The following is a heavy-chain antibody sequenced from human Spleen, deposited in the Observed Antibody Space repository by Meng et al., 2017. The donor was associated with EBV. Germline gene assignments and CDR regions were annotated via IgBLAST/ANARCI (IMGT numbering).Heavy chain of an antibody. Sequence: QVQLQESCPGLVKPSETLSLTCTVSGGSVSSGSYYWSWVRQPPGKRLEWIGFIYYTGNTNYNPSLKSRVTISVDTSKNQFSLKLSSVTAADTAVFYCARALVARRYYFDSWGQGTLVTVS. V-gene: IGHV4-61*01. CDR2: IYYTGNT. J-gene: IGHJ4*02. CDR1: GGSVSSGSYY. D-gene: IGHD5-12*01. CDR3: ARALVARRYYFDS.